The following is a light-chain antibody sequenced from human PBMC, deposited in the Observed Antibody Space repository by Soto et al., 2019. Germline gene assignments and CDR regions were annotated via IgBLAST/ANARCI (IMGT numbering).Light chain of an antibody. Sequence: SALTQPASVSGSPGQSITISCSGTTSDVGGYNLVSWYQQHTAKAPKLLIYEGTQRPSGVSSRFSGSKSGNTASLTISGLQAEDEADYYCCSYASSSSYVFGTGTKATVL. CDR1: TSDVGGYNL. CDR2: EGT. V-gene: IGLV2-23*01. J-gene: IGLJ1*01. CDR3: CSYASSSSYV.